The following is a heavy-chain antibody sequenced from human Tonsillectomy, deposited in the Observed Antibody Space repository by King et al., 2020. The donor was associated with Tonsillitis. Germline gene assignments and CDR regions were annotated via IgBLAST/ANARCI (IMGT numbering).Heavy chain of an antibody. Sequence: VQLVESGGGLVQPGGSLRLSCAASGFTFSSYAMSWVRQAPGKGLEWVSTISGSGDSTYYADSVKGRFTISRDNSKNTLYLQMNSLRAEDTAVYYCAKVPARIVLVIRQAWYDYWGQGTLVTVSA. CDR1: GFTFSSYA. CDR2: ISGSGDST. J-gene: IGHJ4*02. D-gene: IGHD3-22*01. V-gene: IGHV3-23*04. CDR3: AKVPARIVLVIRQAWYDY.